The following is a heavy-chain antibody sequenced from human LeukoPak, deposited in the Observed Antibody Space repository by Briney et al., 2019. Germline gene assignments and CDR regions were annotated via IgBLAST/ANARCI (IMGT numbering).Heavy chain of an antibody. CDR2: ISGSGGST. J-gene: IGHJ4*02. D-gene: IGHD5-18*01. CDR3: AKDVVDAAMVHHSTFDY. Sequence: PGGSLRLSCAASGFSYAMSWVRQAPGKGLEWVSAISGSGGSTYYADSVKGRFTISRDNSKNTLYLQMNSLRAEDTAVYYCAKDVVDAAMVHHSTFDYWGQGTLVTVSS. CDR1: GFSYA. V-gene: IGHV3-23*01.